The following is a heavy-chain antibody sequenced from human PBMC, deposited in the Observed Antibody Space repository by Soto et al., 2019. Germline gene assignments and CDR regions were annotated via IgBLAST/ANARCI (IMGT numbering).Heavy chain of an antibody. CDR1: GGSFSGYY. V-gene: IGHV4-34*01. CDR2: INHSGST. Sequence: SETLSLTCAVYGGSFSGYYWSWIRQPPGKGLEWIGEINHSGSTNYNPSLKSRVTISVDTSKNQFSLKLSSVTAADTAVYYCARGRVAVTTSRRVYFDYWGQGTLVTVSS. J-gene: IGHJ4*02. CDR3: ARGRVAVTTSRRVYFDY. D-gene: IGHD4-17*01.